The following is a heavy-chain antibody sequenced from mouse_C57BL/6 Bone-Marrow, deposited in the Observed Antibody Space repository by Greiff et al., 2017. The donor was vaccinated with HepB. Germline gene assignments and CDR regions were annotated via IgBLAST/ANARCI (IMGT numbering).Heavy chain of an antibody. CDR1: GYTFTDYY. D-gene: IGHD1-1*01. CDR2: INPYNGGT. J-gene: IGHJ4*01. V-gene: IGHV1-19*01. CDR3: ARGYYGSPYYYAMDY. Sequence: EVQLQQSGPVLVKPGASVKMSCKASGYTFTDYYMNWVKQSHGKSLEWIGVINPYNGGTSYNQKFKGKATLTVDKSSSTAYMELNSLTSEDSAVYYCARGYYGSPYYYAMDYWGQGTSVTVSS.